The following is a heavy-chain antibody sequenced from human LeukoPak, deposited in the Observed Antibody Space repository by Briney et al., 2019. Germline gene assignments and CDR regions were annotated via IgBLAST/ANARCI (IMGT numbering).Heavy chain of an antibody. Sequence: SQTLSLTCAVSGDSVSGNTAAWTWFRQSPSRGLEWLGRTYYRSKWYSDYAVSVKSRITINPDISQNQFSLQLNSVTPEGTAVYYCARGTGTFDYWGQGTLVTVSS. J-gene: IGHJ4*02. CDR1: GDSVSGNTAA. CDR3: ARGTGTFDY. V-gene: IGHV6-1*01. D-gene: IGHD1-7*01. CDR2: TYYRSKWYS.